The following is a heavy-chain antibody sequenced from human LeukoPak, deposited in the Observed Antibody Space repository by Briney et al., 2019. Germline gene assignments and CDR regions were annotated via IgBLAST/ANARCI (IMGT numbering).Heavy chain of an antibody. CDR2: VNPNRGGT. Sequence: ASVKVSCKASGYTFTRYYMQWVGQAPGQGGEGMGWVNPNRGGTNYAQRFQGRVTITRDTSITTAYMDLSRLTSDDTAVYYFATVYAVRVVVAAIGYWGQGTLVTVSS. V-gene: IGHV1-2*02. CDR3: ATVYAVRVVVAAIGY. CDR1: GYTFTRYY. D-gene: IGHD2-15*01. J-gene: IGHJ1*01.